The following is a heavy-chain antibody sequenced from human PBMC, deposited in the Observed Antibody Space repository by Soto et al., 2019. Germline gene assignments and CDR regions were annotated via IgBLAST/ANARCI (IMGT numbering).Heavy chain of an antibody. D-gene: IGHD6-13*01. Sequence: LRLSCAASGFTFSSYGMHWVRQAPGKGLEWVAVISYDGSNKYYADSVKGRFTISRDNSKNTLYLQMNSLRAEDTAVYYCAKDPYSSPPFDPWGQGTLVTVSS. J-gene: IGHJ5*02. V-gene: IGHV3-30*18. CDR1: GFTFSSYG. CDR3: AKDPYSSPPFDP. CDR2: ISYDGSNK.